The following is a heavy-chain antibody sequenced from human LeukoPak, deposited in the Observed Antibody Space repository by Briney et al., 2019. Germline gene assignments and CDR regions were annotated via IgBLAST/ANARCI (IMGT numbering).Heavy chain of an antibody. V-gene: IGHV3-66*02. Sequence: GGSLRLSCAASGFTVSSNYMSWVRQAPGKGLEWVSVIYSGGSTYYADSVKGRFTISRDNSKNTLYLQMNSLRAEGTAVNYCAGRRNGYNYFDYWGQGTLVTVSS. CDR2: IYSGGST. J-gene: IGHJ4*02. D-gene: IGHD5-24*01. CDR3: AGRRNGYNYFDY. CDR1: GFTVSSNY.